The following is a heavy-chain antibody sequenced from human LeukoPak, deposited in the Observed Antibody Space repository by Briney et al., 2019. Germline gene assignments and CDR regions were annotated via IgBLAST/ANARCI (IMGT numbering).Heavy chain of an antibody. Sequence: ASVKVSCKASGYTFTSYGITWVRQAPGQGLEWMGWISPYNGNTNYAQKLQGRVTMTTDTSTSTAYMELRSLISDDAAVYYCARGDDYGDYWGLYWGQGTLVTVSS. CDR1: GYTFTSYG. CDR3: ARGDDYGDYWGLY. J-gene: IGHJ4*02. CDR2: ISPYNGNT. D-gene: IGHD4-17*01. V-gene: IGHV1-18*01.